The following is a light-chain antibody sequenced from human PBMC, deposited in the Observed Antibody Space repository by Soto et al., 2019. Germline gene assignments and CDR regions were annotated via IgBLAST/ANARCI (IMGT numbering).Light chain of an antibody. Sequence: EIVLTQSPGTLPLSPGERGTLSCRASQNVSGNYLAWYQQKPGQAPRLLIYGASSRATGIPDRFSGSGSGTDFSLTISRLEPEDFVIYYCQQYGSSPITFGQGTRLEIK. CDR3: QQYGSSPIT. J-gene: IGKJ5*01. V-gene: IGKV3-20*01. CDR1: QNVSGNY. CDR2: GAS.